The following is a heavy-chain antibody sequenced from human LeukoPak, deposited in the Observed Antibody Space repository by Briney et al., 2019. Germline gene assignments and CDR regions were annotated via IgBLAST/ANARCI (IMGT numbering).Heavy chain of an antibody. V-gene: IGHV4-38-2*02. D-gene: IGHD4-11*01. CDR3: ARIDYTDYYYYYMDV. CDR1: GYSISSGYY. J-gene: IGHJ6*03. Sequence: PSETLSLTCTVSGYSISSGYYWGWIRQPPGKGLEWIGSMYHSGSTYYNPSLKSRVTISVDTSKNQFSLKLSSVTAADTAVYYCARIDYTDYYYYYMDVWGKGTTVTVSS. CDR2: MYHSGST.